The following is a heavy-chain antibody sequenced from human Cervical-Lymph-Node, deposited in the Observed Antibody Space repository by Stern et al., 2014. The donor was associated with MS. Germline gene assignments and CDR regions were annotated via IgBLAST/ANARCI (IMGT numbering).Heavy chain of an antibody. J-gene: IGHJ4*02. Sequence: QMQLVQSGGGVVQPGRSLRLTCTVSGFTFSSYGMHWVRQAPGKGLERVSVISYDGSDTYYAESVKGRFTISRDNSKNTLYLEMRSLRPEDTAVYYCVKRGITEVRGVRLGDYWGPGTLVIVSS. V-gene: IGHV3-30*18. CDR2: ISYDGSDT. D-gene: IGHD3-10*01. CDR1: GFTFSSYG. CDR3: VKRGITEVRGVRLGDY.